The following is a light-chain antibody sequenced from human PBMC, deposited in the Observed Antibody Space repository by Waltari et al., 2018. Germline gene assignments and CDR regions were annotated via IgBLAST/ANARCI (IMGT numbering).Light chain of an antibody. V-gene: IGLV2-14*01. CDR3: CSFTSRSTWV. CDR2: DVS. Sequence: QSALTQPASVSGSPGQSITISCTGTSSDVGGYNYFFWYQQHPGKVPKLLIFDVSNRPSGVSHRFSGSKSGNKASLTISDLQAEDESDYYCCSFTSRSTWVFGGRTQLTVL. CDR1: SSDVGGYNY. J-gene: IGLJ2*01.